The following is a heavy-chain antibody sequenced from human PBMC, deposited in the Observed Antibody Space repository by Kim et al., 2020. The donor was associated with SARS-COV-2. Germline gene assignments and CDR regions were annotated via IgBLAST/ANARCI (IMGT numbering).Heavy chain of an antibody. V-gene: IGHV3-72*01. Sequence: GGSLRLSCAASGFSISEHYMDWVRQAPGKGLEWVGRTRNKANSYITEYAASVKGRFTISRHESENSLYLQMDRLQTGDTAVYYCARGNPGGGDMFWGQGT. CDR1: GFSISEHY. D-gene: IGHD3-16*01. J-gene: IGHJ4*02. CDR2: TRNKANSYIT. CDR3: ARGNPGGGDMF.